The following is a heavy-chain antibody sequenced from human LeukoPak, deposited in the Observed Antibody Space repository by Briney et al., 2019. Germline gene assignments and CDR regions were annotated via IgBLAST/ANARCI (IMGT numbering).Heavy chain of an antibody. Sequence: PSETLSLTCAVYGGSFSGYYWSWIRQPPGKGLGWIGEINHSGSTNYNPSLKSRVTISVDTSKNQFSLKLSSVTAADTAVYYCARVPVRYCSGGSCYSRYFDLWGRGTLVTVSS. CDR1: GGSFSGYY. J-gene: IGHJ2*01. V-gene: IGHV4-34*01. CDR2: INHSGST. D-gene: IGHD2-15*01. CDR3: ARVPVRYCSGGSCYSRYFDL.